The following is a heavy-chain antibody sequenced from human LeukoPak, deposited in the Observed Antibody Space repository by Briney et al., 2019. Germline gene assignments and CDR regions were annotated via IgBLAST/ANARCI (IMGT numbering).Heavy chain of an antibody. V-gene: IGHV4-59*01. CDR2: IYYSGST. Sequence: SETLSLTCTVSGGSISSYYWSWIRQPPGKGLEWIGYIYYSGSTNYNPSLKSRVTISVDTSKNQFSLKLSSVSAADTAVYYCARGGWGYYDSSGYYYWGQGTLVTVSS. CDR3: ARGGWGYYDSSGYYY. J-gene: IGHJ4*02. CDR1: GGSISSYY. D-gene: IGHD3-22*01.